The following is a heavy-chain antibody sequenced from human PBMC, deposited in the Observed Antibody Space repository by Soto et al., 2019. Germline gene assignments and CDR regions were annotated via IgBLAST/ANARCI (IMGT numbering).Heavy chain of an antibody. J-gene: IGHJ4*02. Sequence: QVQLQESAPGVVRPSGTLSLTSAVSGGSITSDNWWSWVRQPPGKGLEWIGEIHHTGRTNYNPSLKSRVAMSIAPSKNLFYLTLTSVTAADTAFYHCARDQGSHPGDWGQGTLVSVSS. V-gene: IGHV4-4*02. D-gene: IGHD6-13*01. CDR3: ARDQGSHPGD. CDR2: IHHTGRT. CDR1: GGSITSDNW.